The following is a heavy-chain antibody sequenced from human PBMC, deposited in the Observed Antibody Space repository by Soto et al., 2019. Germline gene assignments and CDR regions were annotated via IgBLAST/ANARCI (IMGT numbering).Heavy chain of an antibody. D-gene: IGHD3-3*01. Sequence: QLHLVQSGAVVKKPGASVTVSCSASGYPVTAYYMHWVRQAPGRGLEWMGGINPATGAAKYTQTFQGRVTMTRDTSTTTVCKELSGLTSEDTAVFYCARGGGVGVAGSAAFDMWGQGTLVTVFS. V-gene: IGHV1-2*02. J-gene: IGHJ3*02. CDR3: ARGGGVGVAGSAAFDM. CDR1: GYPVTAYY. CDR2: INPATGAA.